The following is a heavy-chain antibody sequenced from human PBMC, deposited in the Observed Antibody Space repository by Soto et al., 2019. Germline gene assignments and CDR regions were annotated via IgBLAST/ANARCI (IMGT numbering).Heavy chain of an antibody. Sequence: ASVKVSCKASGYTFTGHYIHWVREAPEQGPEWMGEIGPESGATRYAQKFQGRVTVTRDTSITTVYMELKNLSPDDTAVYYCGRGRSGQIVVFYWGQGTPVTVSS. CDR3: GRGRSGQIVVFY. CDR2: IGPESGAT. V-gene: IGHV1-2*02. J-gene: IGHJ4*02. CDR1: GYTFTGHY. D-gene: IGHD1-26*01.